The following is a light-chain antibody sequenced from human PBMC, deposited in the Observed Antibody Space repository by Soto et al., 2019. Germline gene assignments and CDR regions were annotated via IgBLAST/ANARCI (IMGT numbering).Light chain of an antibody. CDR2: GAS. CDR1: QTLSTF. Sequence: DIQMTQSPSSLSASIGDSVTITCRASQTLSTFLNWYQQKPGKAPNLLIYGASTLQSGVPSRFSGSGSGTDFTLSISSLQPEDFATYYCQQSYRPHAWTFGQGTKVEIK. V-gene: IGKV1-39*01. CDR3: QQSYRPHAWT. J-gene: IGKJ1*01.